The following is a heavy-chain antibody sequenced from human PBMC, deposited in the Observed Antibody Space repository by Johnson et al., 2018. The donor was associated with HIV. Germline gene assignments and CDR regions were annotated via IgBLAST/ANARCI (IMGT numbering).Heavy chain of an antibody. CDR3: GGTRVGAFDI. Sequence: VQLVESGGGLVQPGESLRLSCAASEITVSGNYMSWVRQAPGKGLEWVSIMYSGGSTYYADSVKGRFTISRDNSKNTLYLKMNSLRAEDTAVYYCGGTRVGAFDIWGQGTMVTVSS. V-gene: IGHV3-66*01. D-gene: IGHD4-23*01. CDR1: EITVSGNY. J-gene: IGHJ3*02. CDR2: MYSGGST.